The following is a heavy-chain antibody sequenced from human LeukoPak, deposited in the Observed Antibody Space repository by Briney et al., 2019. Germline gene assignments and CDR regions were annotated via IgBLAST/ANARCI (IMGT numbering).Heavy chain of an antibody. CDR1: GLAFSRYG. V-gene: IGHV3-33*08. CDR2: IWYDGSNK. Sequence: GGSLRLSCAASGLAFSRYGMNWVRQAPGKGLEWVAVIWYDGSNKYHADSVKGRFTISRDNSKSTLYLQMNSLRAEDTAVYYCARDLGYPDYWGQGTLVAVSS. J-gene: IGHJ4*02. D-gene: IGHD3-16*02. CDR3: ARDLGYPDY.